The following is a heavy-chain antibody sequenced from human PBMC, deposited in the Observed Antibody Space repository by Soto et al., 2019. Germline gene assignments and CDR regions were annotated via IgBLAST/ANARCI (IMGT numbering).Heavy chain of an antibody. V-gene: IGHV3-48*01. CDR2: ISTSSSNI. Sequence: EVQLVESGGGLVQPGGSLRLSCAASGFSFSYYGMNWVRQAPGKGLEWVSYISTSSSNIYYADSVKGRFTISRDNAKNSLSLQMNCLRAADTAVYYCARETSTGNYYMDVWGKGTTVNVSS. CDR1: GFSFSYYG. CDR3: ARETSTGNYYMDV. D-gene: IGHD2-2*01. J-gene: IGHJ6*03.